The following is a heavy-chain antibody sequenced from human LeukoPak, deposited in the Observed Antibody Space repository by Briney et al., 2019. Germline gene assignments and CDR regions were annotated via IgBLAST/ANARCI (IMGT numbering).Heavy chain of an antibody. CDR2: IYYSGST. Sequence: PSQTLSLTCTVSGGSISSGDYYWSWIRQPPGKGLVWIGYIYYSGSTYYNPSLKCRVTISVDTSKNQFSLKLSSVTAADTAVYYCARLMITFGGVIAPFDYWGQGTLVTVSS. CDR3: ARLMITFGGVIAPFDY. D-gene: IGHD3-16*02. CDR1: GGSISSGDYY. J-gene: IGHJ4*02. V-gene: IGHV4-30-4*08.